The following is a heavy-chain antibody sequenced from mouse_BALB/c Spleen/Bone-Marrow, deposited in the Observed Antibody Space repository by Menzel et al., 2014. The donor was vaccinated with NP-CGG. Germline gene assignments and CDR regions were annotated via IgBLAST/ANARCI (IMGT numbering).Heavy chain of an antibody. CDR3: ARGTTALRYFDV. D-gene: IGHD1-2*01. CDR1: GFTFSSFG. J-gene: IGHJ1*01. CDR2: INGGSNTI. Sequence: DVQLQESGGGLVQPGGSRKLSCAASGFTFSSFGMHWVRQAPEKGLEWVAYINGGSNTIYYADTVKGRFTISRDNPKNTLFLQMTSLRSEDTAMYFCARGTTALRYFDVWGAGTPVTVSS. V-gene: IGHV5-17*02.